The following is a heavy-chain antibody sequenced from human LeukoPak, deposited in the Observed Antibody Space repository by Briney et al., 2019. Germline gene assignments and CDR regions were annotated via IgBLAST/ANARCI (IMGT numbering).Heavy chain of an antibody. D-gene: IGHD3-10*01. V-gene: IGHV4-34*01. J-gene: IGHJ5*02. CDR3: ATGPQTGWFDT. CDR1: GGSFRGHF. CDR2: INHSGNT. Sequence: PSETLSLTCAVYGGSFRGHFCSWIRQPPGKGLEWIGEINHSGNTNYNPSLKSRVTMSVDTSKNQFSLRLNSVTAADTAVYYCATGPQTGWFDTWGQGTLVTVSS.